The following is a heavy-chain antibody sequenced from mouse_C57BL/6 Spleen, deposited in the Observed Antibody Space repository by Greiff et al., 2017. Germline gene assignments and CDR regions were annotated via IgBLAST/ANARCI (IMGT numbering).Heavy chain of an antibody. Sequence: QVQLQQPGAELVMPGASVKLSCKASGYTFTSYWMHWVKQRPGHGLEWIGEIDPSDSYTNSNQKFKGKSTLTVYKSSSTAYMQLSSLTSEDSAVYYCARHEFTIGYFDDWGTGTTVTVSS. CDR3: ARHEFTIGYFDD. J-gene: IGHJ1*03. CDR1: GYTFTSYW. CDR2: IDPSDSYT. D-gene: IGHD1-1*02. V-gene: IGHV1-69*01.